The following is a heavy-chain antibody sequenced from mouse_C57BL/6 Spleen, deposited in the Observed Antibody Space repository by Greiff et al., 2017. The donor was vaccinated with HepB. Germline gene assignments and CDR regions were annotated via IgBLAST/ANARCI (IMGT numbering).Heavy chain of an antibody. CDR3: AIDYYGSSSYYFDY. Sequence: QVQLQQPGAELVKPGASVKVSCKASGYTFTSYWMHWVKQRPGQGLEWIGSIHPSDSDTNYNQKFKGKATLTVDKSSSTAYMQRSSLTSEDSAVYYGAIDYYGSSSYYFDYWGQGTTLTVSS. D-gene: IGHD1-1*01. CDR1: GYTFTSYW. CDR2: IHPSDSDT. J-gene: IGHJ2*01. V-gene: IGHV1-74*01.